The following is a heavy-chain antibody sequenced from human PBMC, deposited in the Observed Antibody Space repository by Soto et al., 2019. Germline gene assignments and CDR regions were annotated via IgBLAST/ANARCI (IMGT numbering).Heavy chain of an antibody. CDR3: AREGGNYDYIWGSYRPQDAFDI. J-gene: IGHJ3*02. CDR2: IYYSGST. D-gene: IGHD3-16*02. Sequence: SSETLSLTCTVSGGSISSYYWSWIRQPPGKGLEWIGYIYYSGSTNYNPSLKSRVTISVDTSKNQFSLKLSSVTAADTAVYYCAREGGNYDYIWGSYRPQDAFDIWGQGTMVTVSS. V-gene: IGHV4-59*01. CDR1: GGSISSYY.